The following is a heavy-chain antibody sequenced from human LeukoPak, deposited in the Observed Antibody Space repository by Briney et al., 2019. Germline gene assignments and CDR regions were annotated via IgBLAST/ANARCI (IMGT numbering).Heavy chain of an antibody. Sequence: PSGTLSLTCSVSGVSINNYHWSWIREPPGRGLEWIGYVYYSGSTNYNPSLKSRVTISVDTSKNQFSLKLSSVTAADTAVYYCARSRGYSGYAYDAFDIWGQGTMVTVSS. D-gene: IGHD5-12*01. CDR2: VYYSGST. CDR3: ARSRGYSGYAYDAFDI. V-gene: IGHV4-59*01. J-gene: IGHJ3*02. CDR1: GVSINNYH.